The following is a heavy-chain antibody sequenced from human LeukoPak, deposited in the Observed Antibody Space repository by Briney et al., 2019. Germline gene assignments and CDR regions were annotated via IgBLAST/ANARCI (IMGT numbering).Heavy chain of an antibody. CDR1: GFTFSSYW. CDR3: ARETTSYDFWCGYVERFDYYYYMDV. CDR2: IKQDGSEK. Sequence: GGSLRLSCAASGFTFSSYWMSWVRQAPGKGLEWVANIKQDGSEKYYVDSVKGRFTISRDNAKNSLYLQMNSLRAEDTAVYYCARETTSYDFWCGYVERFDYYYYMDVWGKGTTVTVSS. J-gene: IGHJ6*03. D-gene: IGHD3-3*01. V-gene: IGHV3-7*01.